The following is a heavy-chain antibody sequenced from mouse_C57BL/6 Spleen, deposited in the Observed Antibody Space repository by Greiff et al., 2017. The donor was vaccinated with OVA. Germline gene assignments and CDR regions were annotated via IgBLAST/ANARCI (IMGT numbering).Heavy chain of an antibody. CDR3: ARSWDGGYFDY. CDR1: GYAFSSSW. D-gene: IGHD4-1*01. Sequence: VKLMESGPELVQPGASVTISCKASGYAFSSSWMNWVKQRPGKGLEWIGRIYPGDGDTNYNGQFKGKATLTADKSSSTAYMQLSSLTAEDSAVYFCARSWDGGYFDYWGQGTTLTVSS. CDR2: IYPGDGDT. J-gene: IGHJ2*01. V-gene: IGHV1-82*01.